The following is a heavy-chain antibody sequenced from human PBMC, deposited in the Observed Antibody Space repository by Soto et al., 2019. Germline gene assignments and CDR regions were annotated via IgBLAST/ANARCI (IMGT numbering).Heavy chain of an antibody. J-gene: IGHJ5*02. D-gene: IGHD6-13*01. Sequence: PSQTLPLTYDISGDKVSSNSAAWNWIRKSPSRGLEWLGRTYYRSKWYNDYAVSVKSRITINPDTSKNQFSLQLNSVTPEDTAVYYCARAIAAAGTRSRYNWFDPWGQGTLVTVSS. V-gene: IGHV6-1*01. CDR3: ARAIAAAGTRSRYNWFDP. CDR2: TYYRSKWYN. CDR1: GDKVSSNSAA.